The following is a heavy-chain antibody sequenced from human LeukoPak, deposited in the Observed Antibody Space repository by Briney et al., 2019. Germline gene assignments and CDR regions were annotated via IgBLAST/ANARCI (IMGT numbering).Heavy chain of an antibody. CDR3: ARDYYGSGSYYRGFDY. D-gene: IGHD3-10*01. Sequence: ASETLSLTCTVSGGSISSYYWSWIRQPPGKGLEWIGYIYYSGSTNYNPSLKSRVTISVDTSKNQFSLKLSSVTAADTAVYYCARDYYGSGSYYRGFDYWGQGILVTVSS. V-gene: IGHV4-59*01. CDR2: IYYSGST. CDR1: GGSISSYY. J-gene: IGHJ4*02.